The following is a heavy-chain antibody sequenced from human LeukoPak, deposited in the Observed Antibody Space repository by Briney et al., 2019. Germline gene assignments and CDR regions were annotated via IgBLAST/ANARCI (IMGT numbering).Heavy chain of an antibody. CDR3: ARDLLGYCSSTSCYLGY. CDR2: IWYDGSNK. D-gene: IGHD2-2*01. J-gene: IGHJ4*02. V-gene: IGHV3-33*01. CDR1: GFTFSSYG. Sequence: GGSLRLSCAASGFTFSSYGMHWVRQAPGKGLEWVAVIWYDGSNKYYADPVKGRFTISRDNSKNTLYLQMNSLRAEDTAVYYCARDLLGYCSSTSCYLGYWGQGTLVTVSS.